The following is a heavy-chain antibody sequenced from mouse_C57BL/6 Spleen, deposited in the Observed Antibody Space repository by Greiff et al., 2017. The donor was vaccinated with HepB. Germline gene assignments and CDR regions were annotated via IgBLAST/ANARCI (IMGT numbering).Heavy chain of an antibody. CDR2: INPSSGYT. J-gene: IGHJ3*01. CDR3: AKGEFAY. Sequence: VQLVESGAELARPGASVKMSCKASGYTFTSYTMHWVKQRPGQGLEWIGYINPSSGYTKYNQKFKDKATLTADKSSSTAYMQLSSLTSEDSAVYYCAKGEFAYWGKGTRVTVSA. CDR1: GYTFTSYT. V-gene: IGHV1-4*01.